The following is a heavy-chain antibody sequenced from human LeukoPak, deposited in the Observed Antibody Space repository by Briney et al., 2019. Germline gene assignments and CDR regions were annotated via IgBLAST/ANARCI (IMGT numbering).Heavy chain of an antibody. Sequence: GGSLRLSCAASGFTVSSNYMSWVRQAPGKGLEWVSVIYSGGTTYYADSVKGRFTISRDNSKNTLYLQMNSLRAEDTAVYYCAKVSATDRAFDYWGQGTLVTVSS. CDR2: IYSGGTT. CDR1: GFTVSSNY. V-gene: IGHV3-53*05. J-gene: IGHJ4*02. CDR3: AKVSATDRAFDY.